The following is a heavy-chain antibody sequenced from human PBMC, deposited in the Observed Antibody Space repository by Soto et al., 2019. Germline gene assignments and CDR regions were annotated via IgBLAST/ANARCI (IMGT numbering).Heavy chain of an antibody. Sequence: GGSLRLSCAASGFTFSSYAMHWVRQAPGKGLEWVAVISYDGSNKYYADSVKGRFTISRDNSKNTLYLQMNSLRAEDTAVYYCARDLVGATTNTFDYWGQGTLVTVSS. V-gene: IGHV3-30-3*01. D-gene: IGHD1-26*01. J-gene: IGHJ4*02. CDR1: GFTFSSYA. CDR2: ISYDGSNK. CDR3: ARDLVGATTNTFDY.